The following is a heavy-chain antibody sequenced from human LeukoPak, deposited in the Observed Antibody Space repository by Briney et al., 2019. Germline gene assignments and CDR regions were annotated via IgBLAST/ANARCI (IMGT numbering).Heavy chain of an antibody. J-gene: IGHJ4*02. CDR1: GFTFSTYN. D-gene: IGHD3-22*01. V-gene: IGHV3-21*01. CDR3: ASEQPYYYDSSGTALMAEIKYYFDY. Sequence: GGSLRLSCAASGFTFSTYNMNWVRQAPGKGLKWVSSITSSSTYIYYADSVKGRFTISRDNAKNSLYLQMNSLRAEDTGVYYCASEQPYYYDSSGTALMAEIKYYFDYWGQGTLVTVSS. CDR2: ITSSSTYI.